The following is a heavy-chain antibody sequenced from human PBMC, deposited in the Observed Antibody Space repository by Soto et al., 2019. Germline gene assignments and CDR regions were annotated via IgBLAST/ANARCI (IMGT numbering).Heavy chain of an antibody. CDR3: ARHKDTSSRYLLPDF. V-gene: IGHV4-39*01. Sequence: QLQLQESGPGLMKPSETLSLTCTVSGGSISSRSYYWGWIRQPPGKGLEWIGSIYYSGNAYYNPSLKSRVAVSVDTSKNQFSLKVTSVTATDTAVYYCARHKDTSSRYLLPDFWGQGTLVTVSS. CDR2: IYYSGNA. J-gene: IGHJ4*02. CDR1: GGSISSRSYY. D-gene: IGHD6-13*01.